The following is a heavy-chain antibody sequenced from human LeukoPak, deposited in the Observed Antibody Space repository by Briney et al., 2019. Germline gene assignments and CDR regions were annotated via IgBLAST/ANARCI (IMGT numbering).Heavy chain of an antibody. Sequence: ASVKVSCKASGYTFTSYGISWMRPAPGQGLEWMGWISAYNGNTNYAQKLQGRVTMTTDTSTSTAYMELRSLRSDDTAVYYCARGRTYDYAWGSYRYLFDYWGQGTLVTVPS. V-gene: IGHV1-18*01. J-gene: IGHJ4*02. CDR3: ARGRTYDYAWGSYRYLFDY. CDR1: GYTFTSYG. D-gene: IGHD3-16*02. CDR2: ISAYNGNT.